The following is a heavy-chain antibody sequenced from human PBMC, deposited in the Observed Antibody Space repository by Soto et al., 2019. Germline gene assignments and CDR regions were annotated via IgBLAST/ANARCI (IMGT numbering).Heavy chain of an antibody. CDR3: ARDATGYSSS. D-gene: IGHD6-13*01. CDR1: GFTFNSYG. CDR2: ISSSSTTK. V-gene: IGHV3-48*01. Sequence: GGSLRLSCAASGFTFNSYGMNWVRQAPGKGLEWVSYISSSSTTKYYTDSVKGRFTISRDNAKNSLYLQMNSLRAEDTAVYYCARDATGYSSSWGQGTLVNVSS. J-gene: IGHJ4*02.